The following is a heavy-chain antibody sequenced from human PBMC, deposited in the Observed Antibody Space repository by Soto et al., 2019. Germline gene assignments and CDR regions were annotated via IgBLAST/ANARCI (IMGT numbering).Heavy chain of an antibody. D-gene: IGHD3-16*02. Sequence: SETLSLTCTVSGGSISSYYWSWIRQPPGKGLEWIGYIYYSGSTNYNPSLKSRVTISVATSKNQFSLKLSSVTAAAAVVYYCARHAGMITFGGVIAPNFDYWGQGTLVTVSS. CDR3: ARHAGMITFGGVIAPNFDY. CDR2: IYYSGST. V-gene: IGHV4-59*08. J-gene: IGHJ4*02. CDR1: GGSISSYY.